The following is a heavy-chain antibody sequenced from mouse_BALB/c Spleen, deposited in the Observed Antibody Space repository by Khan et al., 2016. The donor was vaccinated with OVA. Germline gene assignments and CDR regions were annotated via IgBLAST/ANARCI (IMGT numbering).Heavy chain of an antibody. J-gene: IGHJ4*01. CDR2: INTYTGQP. V-gene: IGHV9-3-1*01. D-gene: IGHD1-1*01. CDR3: ARGTKDALDY. CDR1: GFPFTNYG. Sequence: QIQLVPSGPELRKPGETVKISCQASGFPFTNYGMNWMKQAPGKGLKWMGWINTYTGQPTYADDFKGRFAFSLETSASTAYLLINNLKNEDTATYFCARGTKDALDYWGQGTSVTVSS.